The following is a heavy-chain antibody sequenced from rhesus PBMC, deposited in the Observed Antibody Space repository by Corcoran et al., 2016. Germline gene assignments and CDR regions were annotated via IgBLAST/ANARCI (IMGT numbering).Heavy chain of an antibody. CDR1: GFSLSTSGMG. CDR2: IYWVDDK. Sequence: QVTLKESGPALVKPTQNLTLTCTLSGFSLSTSGMGVGWIRQPPAKRLEWLAHIYWVDDKRYITSLKSRLSISKDTSINQVVLTMTNMDPVDTATYYCARSRDYNFWSGYYPYGLDSWGQGVVVTVSS. D-gene: IGHD3-3*01. V-gene: IGHV2-1*01. J-gene: IGHJ6*01. CDR3: ARSRDYNFWSGYYPYGLDS.